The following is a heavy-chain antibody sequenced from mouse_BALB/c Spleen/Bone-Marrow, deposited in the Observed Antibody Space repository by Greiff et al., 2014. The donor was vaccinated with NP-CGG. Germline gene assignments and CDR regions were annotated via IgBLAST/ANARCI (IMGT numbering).Heavy chain of an antibody. CDR2: INPSNGGT. CDR3: TREGDSPFAY. V-gene: IGHV1S81*02. D-gene: IGHD2-13*01. Sequence: VQLQQSGAELVKPGASVKLSCKASGYTFTSYYMYWVKQRPGQGLEWIGEINPSNGGTNFNEKFKSKATLTVDKSSGTAYMQLSSLTSEDSAVYYCTREGDSPFAYWGQGTLVTVSA. J-gene: IGHJ3*01. CDR1: GYTFTSYY.